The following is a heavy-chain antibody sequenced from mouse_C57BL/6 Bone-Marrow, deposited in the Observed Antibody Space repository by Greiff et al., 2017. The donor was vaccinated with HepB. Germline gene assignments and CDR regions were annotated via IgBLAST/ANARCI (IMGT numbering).Heavy chain of an antibody. V-gene: IGHV5-16*01. Sequence: EVQLVESEGGLVQPGSSMKLSCTASGFTFSDYYMAWVRQVPEKGLEWVANINYDGSSTYYLDSLKSRFIISRDNAKNILYLQMSSLKSEDTATYYCARIYDGRYFDVWGTGTTVTVSS. D-gene: IGHD1-1*01. CDR1: GFTFSDYY. CDR3: ARIYDGRYFDV. J-gene: IGHJ1*03. CDR2: INYDGSST.